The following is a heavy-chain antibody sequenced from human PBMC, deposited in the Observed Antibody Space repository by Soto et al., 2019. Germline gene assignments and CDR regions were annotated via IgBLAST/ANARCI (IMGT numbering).Heavy chain of an antibody. CDR2: IDWNGETT. CDR3: SQCRASWVVSGLDV. J-gene: IGHJ6*04. Sequence: PGVSPRRACAGSGFILDDYAMHYVRQVPRKDLEWVSSIDWNGETTGYADSGKGRLKISRDNAKKSLYLQMNSLRPEDSALYYCSQCRASWVVSGLDVWGAGKTVIVSS. V-gene: IGHV3-9*01. CDR1: GFILDDYA. D-gene: IGHD2-8*02.